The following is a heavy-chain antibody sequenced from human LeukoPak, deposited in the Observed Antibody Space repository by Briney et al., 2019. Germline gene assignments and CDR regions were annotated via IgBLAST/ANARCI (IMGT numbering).Heavy chain of an antibody. Sequence: ASVKVSCKASGYTFTGYYMHWVRQAPGQGLEWMGWINPNSGGTNYAQKFQGRVTMTRDTSIGTAYMELSRLRSDDTAVYYCARDSSGYDSTTFDYVVSYGMDVWGQGTTVTVS. J-gene: IGHJ6*02. CDR1: GYTFTGYY. CDR2: INPNSGGT. CDR3: ARDSSGYDSTTFDYVVSYGMDV. V-gene: IGHV1-2*02. D-gene: IGHD5-12*01.